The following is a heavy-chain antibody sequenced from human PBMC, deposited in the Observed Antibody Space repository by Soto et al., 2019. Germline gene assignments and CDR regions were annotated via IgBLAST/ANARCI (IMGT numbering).Heavy chain of an antibody. CDR2: IYSGVNT. D-gene: IGHD1-26*01. Sequence: DVQLVESGGGLVQRGGSLRLACAASGFTVISDYMSWVRQAPGKGLEWVSVIYSGVNTSYADSVKGRFTISRDNVKNTLYLQMNSLRVEDTAVYYCARGRLLISDWGQGAQVIV. V-gene: IGHV3-66*01. CDR3: ARGRLLISD. CDR1: GFTVISDY. J-gene: IGHJ4*02.